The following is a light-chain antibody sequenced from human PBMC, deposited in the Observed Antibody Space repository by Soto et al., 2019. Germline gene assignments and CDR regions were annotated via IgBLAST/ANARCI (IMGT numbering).Light chain of an antibody. CDR1: QSIGSY. J-gene: IGKJ5*01. Sequence: EFVLTQSPVTLSLSLGEIVTLSGRASQSIGSYLGWLQQKPGQAPRLLIYDASKRATGIPGRFSGSGSGTDFTLTISSLEPEDFAVYYCHQRRNSITFGQGTRLEIK. CDR2: DAS. CDR3: HQRRNSIT. V-gene: IGKV3-11*01.